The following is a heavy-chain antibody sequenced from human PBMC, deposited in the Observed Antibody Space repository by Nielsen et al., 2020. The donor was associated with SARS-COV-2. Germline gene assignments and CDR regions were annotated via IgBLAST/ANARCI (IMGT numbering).Heavy chain of an antibody. V-gene: IGHV3-33*08. CDR2: IYFDGSLD. CDR1: GFKFSDYA. Sequence: GGSLRLSCSAPGFKFSDYAMHWVRQAPGKGLEWLTLIYFDGSLDLYDDSLKGRFTISRDNSRGILYLHMARLRVEDTAVYFCARGLGGSGRYYAMDFWGHGTLVSVSS. J-gene: IGHJ4*01. D-gene: IGHD3-10*01. CDR3: ARGLGGSGRYYAMDF.